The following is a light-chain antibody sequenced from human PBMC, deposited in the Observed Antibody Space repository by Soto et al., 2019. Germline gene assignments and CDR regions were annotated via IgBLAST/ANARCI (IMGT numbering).Light chain of an antibody. CDR1: QTISSW. Sequence: DIQMTQSPSTLSGSVGDRVTITCRASQTISSWLAWYQQKPGKAPKLLIYKASTLKSGVPSRFSGSGSGTDFTLTISSLQPEDFATYYCQQSYNAPITFGQGTRLEN. V-gene: IGKV1-5*03. CDR2: KAS. J-gene: IGKJ5*01. CDR3: QQSYNAPIT.